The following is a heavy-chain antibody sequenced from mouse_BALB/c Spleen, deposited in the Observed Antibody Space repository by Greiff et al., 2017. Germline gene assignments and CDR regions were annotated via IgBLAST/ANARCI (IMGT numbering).Heavy chain of an antibody. CDR3: TRWGYDVGDY. CDR1: GYTFTSYW. J-gene: IGHJ4*01. Sequence: QVQLQQPGAELVRPGASVKLSCKASGYTFTSYWINWVKQRPGQGLEWIGNIYPSDSYTNYNQKFKDKATLTVDKSSSTAYMQLSSPTSEDSAVYYCTRWGYDVGDYWGQGTSVTVSS. V-gene: IGHV1-69*02. D-gene: IGHD2-14*01. CDR2: IYPSDSYT.